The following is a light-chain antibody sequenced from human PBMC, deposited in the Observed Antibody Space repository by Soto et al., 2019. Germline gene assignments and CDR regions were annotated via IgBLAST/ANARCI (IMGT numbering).Light chain of an antibody. V-gene: IGLV2-14*03. CDR1: SSDVGSYNY. J-gene: IGLJ1*01. CDR3: SSYTSSNTYV. Sequence: QSVLTQPASVSGSPGQAITISCTGTSSDVGSYNYVSWYQHHPGKVPQLMIYDVSNRPSGVSNRFSGSKSGNTASLTISGLQAEDEADYYCSSYTSSNTYVFGTGTKLTV. CDR2: DVS.